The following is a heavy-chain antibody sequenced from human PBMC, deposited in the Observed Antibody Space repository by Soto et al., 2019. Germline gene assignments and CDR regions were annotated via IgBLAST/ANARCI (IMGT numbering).Heavy chain of an antibody. Sequence: SETLSLTCTVSGGSVSSGSYYWSWIRQPPGKGLEWIGYIYYSGSTNYNPSHKSRVTISVDTSKNQFSLKVSSVTAADTAVYYCARDNRRGGERDRYSSSWSFDYGGQGTLVTVSS. CDR2: IYYSGST. CDR1: GGSVSSGSYY. J-gene: IGHJ4*02. D-gene: IGHD6-13*01. V-gene: IGHV4-61*01. CDR3: ARDNRRGGERDRYSSSWSFDY.